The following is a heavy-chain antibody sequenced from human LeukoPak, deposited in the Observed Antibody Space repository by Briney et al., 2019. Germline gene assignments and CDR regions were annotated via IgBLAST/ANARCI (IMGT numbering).Heavy chain of an antibody. J-gene: IGHJ4*02. CDR2: IYYSGST. CDR3: AGGGIAAADPLDY. Sequence: SETLSLTCTVSGGSISSYYWSWVRKPPGKGLEWIGYIYYSGSTNYNPSLKSRVTISVDTSKNQFSLKLSSVTATDTAVYYCAGGGIAAADPLDYWGQGTLVTVSS. D-gene: IGHD6-13*01. V-gene: IGHV4-59*13. CDR1: GGSISSYY.